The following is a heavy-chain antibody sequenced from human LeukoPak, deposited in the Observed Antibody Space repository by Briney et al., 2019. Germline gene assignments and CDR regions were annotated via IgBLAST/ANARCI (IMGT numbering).Heavy chain of an antibody. D-gene: IGHD6-13*01. CDR1: GGSFSGYY. Sequence: SETLSLTCAVYGGSFSGYYWSWIRQPPGKGLEWIGEINHSGSTNYNPSLKSRVTISVDTSKNQFSLKLSSVTAADTAVYYCAGCIAAAGRDYYYYGMDVWGPRDHGHRLL. CDR3: AGCIAAAGRDYYYYGMDV. V-gene: IGHV4-34*01. J-gene: IGHJ6*01. CDR2: INHSGST.